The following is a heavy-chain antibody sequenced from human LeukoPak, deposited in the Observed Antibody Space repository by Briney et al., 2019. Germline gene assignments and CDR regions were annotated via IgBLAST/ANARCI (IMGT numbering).Heavy chain of an antibody. CDR3: ARCMRYYDSSGYCNFDY. CDR2: INPNSGGT. D-gene: IGHD3-22*01. V-gene: IGHV1-2*02. J-gene: IGHJ4*02. Sequence: ASVKVSCKASGYTFTGYYMHWVRPAPGQGLEWMGWINPNSGGTNYAQKFQGRVTMTGDTSISTAYMELSRLRSDDTAVYYCARCMRYYDSSGYCNFDYWGQGTLVTVSS. CDR1: GYTFTGYY.